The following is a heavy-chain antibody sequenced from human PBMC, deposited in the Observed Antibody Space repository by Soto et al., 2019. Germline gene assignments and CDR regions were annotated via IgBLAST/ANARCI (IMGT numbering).Heavy chain of an antibody. V-gene: IGHV4-34*01. CDR3: ASYYGSGSYYNWFDP. CDR2: INHSGST. D-gene: IGHD3-10*01. CDR1: SGAFSGYY. J-gene: IGHJ5*02. Sequence: SETPDLSSAVYSGAFSGYYWSWIRQPPGKGLEWIGEINHSGSTNYNPSLKSRVTISVDTSKNQFSLKLSSVTAADTAVYYCASYYGSGSYYNWFDPWGQGTLVTVS.